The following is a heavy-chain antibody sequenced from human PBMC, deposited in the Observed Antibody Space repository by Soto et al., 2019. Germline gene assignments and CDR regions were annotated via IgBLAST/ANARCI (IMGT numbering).Heavy chain of an antibody. CDR3: AADLLYYDFWSSLPGYGMDV. J-gene: IGHJ6*02. CDR1: GFTFSSYA. V-gene: IGHV3-23*01. Sequence: EVQLLESGGGLVQPGGSLRLSCAASGFTFSSYAMSWVRQAPGKGLEWVSAISGSGGSTYYADSVKGRFTISRDNSKNTLYLQMNSLRAEDTAVYYCAADLLYYDFWSSLPGYGMDVWGQGTTVTVSS. CDR2: ISGSGGST. D-gene: IGHD3-3*01.